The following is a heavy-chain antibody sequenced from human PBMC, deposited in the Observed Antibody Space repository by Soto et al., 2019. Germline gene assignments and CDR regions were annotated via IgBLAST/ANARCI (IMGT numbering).Heavy chain of an antibody. CDR3: ASMIEDPVLSFDS. V-gene: IGHV4-59*01. J-gene: IGHJ5*01. CDR2: IFYSGST. CDR1: GGSISSYY. Sequence: QVQLQESGPGLVKPSETLSLTCTVSGGSISSYYWSWIRQPPGKGLEWIGFIFYSGSTSYNPSLKSRFTIPIDTAEYQFSLKLNAVTAAETAVYYFASMIEDPVLSFDSWGQVTRVAVSS. D-gene: IGHD3-16*01.